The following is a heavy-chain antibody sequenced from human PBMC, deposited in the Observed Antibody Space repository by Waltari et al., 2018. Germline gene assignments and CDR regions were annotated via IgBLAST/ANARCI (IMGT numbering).Heavy chain of an antibody. V-gene: IGHV5-51*01. J-gene: IGHJ4*02. CDR2: ILPGDSDT. D-gene: IGHD2-15*01. CDR1: GYDFGDNW. CDR3: VRLPTGGGWFVY. Sequence: EVLLGQSGAEVRKPGDSLKISCKGSGYDFGDNWIGWVRQMSGKGLEWMGNILPGDSDTRYSPSVECQVTISVDRSISTAFLQWKSLKSSDTAMYFCVRLPTGGGWFVYWGQGTLVTVSS.